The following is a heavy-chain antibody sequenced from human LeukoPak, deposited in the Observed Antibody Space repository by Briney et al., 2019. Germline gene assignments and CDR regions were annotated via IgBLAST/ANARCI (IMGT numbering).Heavy chain of an antibody. CDR2: IKSRGDGETT. Sequence: GGSLRLSCAASRFTFTNYAMNWVRQAPGKGLEWVSPIKSRGDGETTDYAEPVNGSFTISSDDSNKMVYLQMNTLKIEDTAVYYCDIDEANYGLYVFDQWGKGTLVTVP. D-gene: IGHD4/OR15-4a*01. J-gene: IGHJ4*02. V-gene: IGHV3-15*07. CDR3: DIDEANYGLYVFDQ. CDR1: RFTFTNYA.